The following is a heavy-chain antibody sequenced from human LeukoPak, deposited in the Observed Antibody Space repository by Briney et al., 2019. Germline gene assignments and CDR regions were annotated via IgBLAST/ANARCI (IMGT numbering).Heavy chain of an antibody. V-gene: IGHV3-72*01. Sequence: GGSLRLSCAASGFTFSDYILDWVRQAPGKGLEWVGRIRRGTNSYTTEYAASVKGRFTISRDDSKNSLYLHMNSLRAEDTAVYYCARDLVVPAAMGAFDIWGQGTMVTVSS. CDR3: ARDLVVPAAMGAFDI. J-gene: IGHJ3*02. CDR2: IRRGTNSYTT. D-gene: IGHD2-2*01. CDR1: GFTFSDYI.